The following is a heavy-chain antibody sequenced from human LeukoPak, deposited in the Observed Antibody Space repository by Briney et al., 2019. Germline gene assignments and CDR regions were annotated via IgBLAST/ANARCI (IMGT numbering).Heavy chain of an antibody. CDR1: GFTFSSHW. D-gene: IGHD1-26*01. J-gene: IGHJ3*02. CDR2: ANSDGGST. Sequence: GGSLRLSCVASGFTFSSHWMHWVRRAPGKGLVWFSHANSDGGSTRYADSVQGRFTISRDNAKNTLYLQMNSLRAGDTAVYYCARGGSPPEALGDAFDIWGQGTMVTVSS. CDR3: ARGGSPPEALGDAFDI. V-gene: IGHV3-74*01.